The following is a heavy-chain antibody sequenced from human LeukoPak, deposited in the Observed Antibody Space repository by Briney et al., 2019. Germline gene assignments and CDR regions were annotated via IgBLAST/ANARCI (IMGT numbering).Heavy chain of an antibody. V-gene: IGHV1-8*01. D-gene: IGHD1-1*01. CDR2: MNPNSGNT. CDR1: GYTFTSYD. J-gene: IGHJ6*03. CDR3: ARRRGTTETKWYYMDV. Sequence: GASVKVSCKASGYTFTSYDINWVRQATEQGLEWMGWMNPNSGNTGYAQKFQGRVTMTRNTSISTAYMELSSLRSEDTAVYYCARRRGTTETKWYYMDVWGKGTTVTVSS.